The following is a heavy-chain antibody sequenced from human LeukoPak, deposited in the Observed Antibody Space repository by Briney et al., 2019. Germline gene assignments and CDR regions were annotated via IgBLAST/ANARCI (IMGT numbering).Heavy chain of an antibody. V-gene: IGHV4-59*08. CDR1: GDSISSYY. Sequence: SETLSLTCTVSGDSISSYYWSWIRQPPGKGLEWIGYIYNSGSTNYNPSLKSRVTISVDTSKNQFSLKLSSVTAADTAVYYCARAGTGSYPANFDYWGQGTLVTVSS. D-gene: IGHD1-26*01. J-gene: IGHJ4*02. CDR2: IYNSGST. CDR3: ARAGTGSYPANFDY.